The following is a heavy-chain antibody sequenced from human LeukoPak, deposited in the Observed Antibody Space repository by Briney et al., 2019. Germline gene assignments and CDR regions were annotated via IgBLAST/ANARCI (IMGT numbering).Heavy chain of an antibody. CDR2: IYYSGST. V-gene: IGHV4-59*01. J-gene: IGHJ6*02. CDR1: GASISSYY. Sequence: PSETLSLTCTVSGASISSYYWSWIRQHPGKGLEWLGYIYYSGSTNYNPSLKSRVTISVDTSKNQFSLKLSSVTAADTAVYYWARDQVGFGELSDGDYYYYGMDVWGQGTTVTVSS. CDR3: ARDQVGFGELSDGDYYYYGMDV. D-gene: IGHD3-10*01.